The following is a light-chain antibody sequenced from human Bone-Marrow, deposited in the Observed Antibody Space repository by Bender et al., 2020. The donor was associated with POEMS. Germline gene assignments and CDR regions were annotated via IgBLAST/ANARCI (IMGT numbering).Light chain of an antibody. Sequence: QSTLTQPPSASGSPGQSVTISCTGSYRDIGTSELVSWYQQHPGKAPKLMIYEINKRPSGVPERFSGSRSGNAASLTVSGLQGEDEADYFCISYAGNNNFMCGGGTKRTVL. CDR3: ISYAGNNNFM. CDR1: YRDIGTSEL. CDR2: EIN. V-gene: IGLV2-8*01. J-gene: IGLJ3*02.